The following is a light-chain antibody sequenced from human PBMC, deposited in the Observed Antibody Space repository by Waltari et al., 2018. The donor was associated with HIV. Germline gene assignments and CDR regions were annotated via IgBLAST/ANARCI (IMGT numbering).Light chain of an antibody. V-gene: IGKV3-15*01. CDR1: EDVDNR. CDR3: QQYYNWPLFT. Sequence: EIVMTQSPATLSWSPGKRVTLSCRASEDVDNRVAWYQQKLGQAPRLLIYDASIRATGVPARFSGRGSGKEFTLTISSLQSEDFTLYYCQQYYNWPLFTFGPGTKVDIK. J-gene: IGKJ3*01. CDR2: DAS.